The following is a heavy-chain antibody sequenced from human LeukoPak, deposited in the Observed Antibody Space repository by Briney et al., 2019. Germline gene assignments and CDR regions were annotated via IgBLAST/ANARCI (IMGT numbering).Heavy chain of an antibody. CDR2: IKQDGSEK. CDR3: ARRSNHYYGSGSYYSLPFGY. Sequence: GGSLRLSCAASGFTFSSYWMSWVRQAPGKGLEWVANIKQDGSEKYYVDSVKGRFTISRDNAKNSLYLQMNSLRAEDTAVYYCARRSNHYYGSGSYYSLPFGYWGQGTLVTVSS. V-gene: IGHV3-7*01. D-gene: IGHD3-10*01. J-gene: IGHJ4*02. CDR1: GFTFSSYW.